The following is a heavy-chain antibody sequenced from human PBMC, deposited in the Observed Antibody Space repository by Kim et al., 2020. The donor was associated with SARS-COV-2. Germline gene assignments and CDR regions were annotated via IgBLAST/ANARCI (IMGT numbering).Heavy chain of an antibody. D-gene: IGHD2-2*01. V-gene: IGHV1-18*01. J-gene: IGHJ4*02. CDR3: ARDRLFVTSSSTFDH. Sequence: QKLQGRVTMTTDTSTRTAYMEQRSLRSDDTAVYYCARDRLFVTSSSTFDHWGQGTLVTVSS.